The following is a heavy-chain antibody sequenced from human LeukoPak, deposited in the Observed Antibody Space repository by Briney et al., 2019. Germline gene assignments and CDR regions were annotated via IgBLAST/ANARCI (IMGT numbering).Heavy chain of an antibody. J-gene: IGHJ4*02. CDR2: ISSSGSTI. CDR1: GFTFSSYE. D-gene: IGHD3-22*01. Sequence: GGSLRLSCAASGFTFSSYEMNWVRQAPGKGLEWVSYISSSGSTIYYADSVKGRFTISRDNAKNSLYLQMNSLRAEDTAVYYCAKGPANYYDSSGYIYDYWGQGTLVTVSS. CDR3: AKGPANYYDSSGYIYDY. V-gene: IGHV3-48*03.